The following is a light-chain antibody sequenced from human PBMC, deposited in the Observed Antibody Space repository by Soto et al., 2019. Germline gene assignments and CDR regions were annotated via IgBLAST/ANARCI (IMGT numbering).Light chain of an antibody. Sequence: QCLLTQPGSVSGSPGQSITISCTGTSGGIGSYNRVSWYQQHPGKAPKLIIYEVTDRPSGVSNRSSGSKSGNTASLTISGLQAEDEAEYYCSSYTNINTRACVFGTGTKVTVL. V-gene: IGLV2-14*01. CDR3: SSYTNINTRACV. J-gene: IGLJ1*01. CDR1: SGGIGSYNR. CDR2: EVT.